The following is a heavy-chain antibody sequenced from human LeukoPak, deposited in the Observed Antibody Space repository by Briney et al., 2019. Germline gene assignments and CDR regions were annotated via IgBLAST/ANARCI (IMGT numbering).Heavy chain of an antibody. CDR3: AKANFRDAFDI. J-gene: IGHJ3*02. CDR2: IIPIFGTA. V-gene: IGHV1-69*13. D-gene: IGHD4/OR15-4a*01. Sequence: ASVKVSCKASGGTSSSYAISWVRQAPGQGLEWMGGIIPIFGTANYAQKFQGRVTITADESTSTAYMELSSLRSEDTAVYYCAKANFRDAFDIWGQGTMVTVSS. CDR1: GGTSSSYA.